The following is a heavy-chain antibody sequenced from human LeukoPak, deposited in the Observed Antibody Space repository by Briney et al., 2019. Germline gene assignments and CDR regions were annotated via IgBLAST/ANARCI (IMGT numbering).Heavy chain of an antibody. CDR1: GYTFTGYY. CDR3: ARSRRRRGYCSSTSCYSYYFDY. J-gene: IGHJ4*02. CDR2: IIPVFGTA. Sequence: SVKVSCKASGYTFTGYYMHWVRQAPGQGLEWMGWIIPVFGTANYAQRFQGRVTITTDESTSTAYMELTSLRSEDTAVYYCARSRRRRGYCSSTSCYSYYFDYWGQGTLVTVSS. V-gene: IGHV1-69*05. D-gene: IGHD2-2*01.